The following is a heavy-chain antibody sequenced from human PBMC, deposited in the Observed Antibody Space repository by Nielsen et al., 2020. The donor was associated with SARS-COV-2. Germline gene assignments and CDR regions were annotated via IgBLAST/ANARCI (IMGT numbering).Heavy chain of an antibody. V-gene: IGHV3-13*01. CDR3: ARVGGYSYGYPY. J-gene: IGHJ4*02. CDR2: IGTAGDT. Sequence: GESLKISCAASGFTFSSYDMHWVRQATGKGLEWVSAIGTAGDTYYPGSVKGRFTISRDNAKNTLYLQMNSLRAEDTAVYYCARVGGYSYGYPYWGQGTLVTVSS. CDR1: GFTFSSYD. D-gene: IGHD5-18*01.